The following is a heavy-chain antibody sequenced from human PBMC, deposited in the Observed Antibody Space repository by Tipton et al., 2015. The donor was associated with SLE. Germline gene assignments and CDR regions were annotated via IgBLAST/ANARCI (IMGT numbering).Heavy chain of an antibody. CDR1: GGSISSSSYY. CDR2: IYYSGTT. J-gene: IGHJ6*02. CDR3: AIGGDSGYDL. Sequence: LRLSCTVSGGSISSSSYYWGWIRQPPGKGLDWIGTIYYSGTTHYNPSLKSRVTISVDTSKIQFSLKLSSVTAADTAVYYCAIGGDSGYDLWGQGTTVIVSS. V-gene: IGHV4-39*07. D-gene: IGHD5-12*01.